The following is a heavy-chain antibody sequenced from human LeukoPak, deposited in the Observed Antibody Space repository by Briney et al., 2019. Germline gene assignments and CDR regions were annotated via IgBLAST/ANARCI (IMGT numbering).Heavy chain of an antibody. D-gene: IGHD6-19*01. V-gene: IGHV3-23*01. CDR1: GFTFSSYA. CDR3: AKTIQWPYYFDY. J-gene: IGHJ4*02. Sequence: GGSLRLSCAAPGFTFSSYAMSWVRQAPGKGLEWVSAITGGGGSTYYADSVKGRFTISRDNFKNALYLQMNSLRAEDTAVYYCAKTIQWPYYFDYWGQGTLVTVSS. CDR2: ITGGGGST.